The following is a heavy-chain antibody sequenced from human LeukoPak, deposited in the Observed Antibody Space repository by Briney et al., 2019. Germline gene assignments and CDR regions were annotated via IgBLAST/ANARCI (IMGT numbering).Heavy chain of an antibody. D-gene: IGHD3-10*01. CDR3: ARELITMVRGVKRRFDP. CDR2: ISSSGSTI. CDR1: GFTFSSYE. V-gene: IGHV3-48*03. Sequence: PGGSLRLSCAASGFTFSSYEMNWVRQAPGKGLEWVSYISSSGSTIYYADSVKGRFTISRDNAKNSLYLQMNSLRAEDTAVYYCARELITMVRGVKRRFDPWGQGTLVTVSS. J-gene: IGHJ5*02.